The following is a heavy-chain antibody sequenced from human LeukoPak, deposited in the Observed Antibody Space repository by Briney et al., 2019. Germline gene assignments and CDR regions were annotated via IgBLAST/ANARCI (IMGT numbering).Heavy chain of an antibody. Sequence: PSETLSLTCAVYGGSLSGYHWSWIRQPPGKGLEWIGQINHSGSTNYNPSLKSRVTMSVDTSKNQFSLNLSSVTAADTAVYYCARGWYGGRSIDWYFDLWGRGTLVTVSS. D-gene: IGHD1-26*01. CDR1: GGSLSGYH. J-gene: IGHJ2*01. V-gene: IGHV4-34*01. CDR3: ARGWYGGRSIDWYFDL. CDR2: INHSGST.